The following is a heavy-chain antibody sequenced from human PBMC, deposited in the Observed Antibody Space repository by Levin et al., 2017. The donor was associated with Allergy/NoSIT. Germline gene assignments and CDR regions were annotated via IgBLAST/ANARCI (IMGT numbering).Heavy chain of an antibody. CDR2: ISSGSSTI. CDR3: ARAEGIYYDYGMDV. J-gene: IGHJ6*02. CDR1: GFTFSSYN. V-gene: IGHV3-48*02. Sequence: SCAASGFTFSSYNMNWVRQAPGKGLEWLSHISSGSSTIYYADSVKGRLTISRDNAKNSLYLQMNSLRDEDTAVYYCARAEGIYYDYGMDVWGQGTTVTVSS.